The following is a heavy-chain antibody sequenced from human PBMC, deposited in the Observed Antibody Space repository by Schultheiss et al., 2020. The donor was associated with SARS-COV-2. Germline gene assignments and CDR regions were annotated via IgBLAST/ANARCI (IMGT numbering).Heavy chain of an antibody. V-gene: IGHV3-7*03. Sequence: GSLRLSCAASGFTFSSYWMSWVRQAPGKGLEWVANIKQDGSEKYYVDSVKGRFTISRDNAKNSLYLQMNSLRAEDTAVYYCARDTDITIFGVVIISGLFDYWGQGTLVTVSS. CDR2: IKQDGSEK. D-gene: IGHD3-3*01. CDR3: ARDTDITIFGVVIISGLFDY. J-gene: IGHJ4*02. CDR1: GFTFSSYW.